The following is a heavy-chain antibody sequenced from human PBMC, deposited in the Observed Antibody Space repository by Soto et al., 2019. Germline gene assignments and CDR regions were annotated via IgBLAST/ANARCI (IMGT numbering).Heavy chain of an antibody. Sequence: SVSNAWMNWVRQAPWKGLEWVGRIKSKTDGGTTDYAAPVKGRFTISRDDSKNTLYLQRNRLKTEDTAVYYCTTAAPFDFWGQGNLVPVSS. J-gene: IGHJ4*02. CDR1: SVSNAW. D-gene: IGHD6-13*01. CDR3: TTAAPFDF. CDR2: IKSKTDGGTT. V-gene: IGHV3-15*07.